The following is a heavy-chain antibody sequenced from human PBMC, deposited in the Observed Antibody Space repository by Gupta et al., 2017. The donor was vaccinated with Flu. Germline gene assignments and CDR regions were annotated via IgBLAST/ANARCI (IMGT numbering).Heavy chain of an antibody. CDR1: GYTLTELS. CDR3: LLQQLGFQH. J-gene: IGHJ1*01. D-gene: IGHD6-13*01. Sequence: QVQLVQSGAEVKKPGASVKVSCKVSGYTLTELSMHWVRQAPGKGLEWMGGFDPEDGETIYAQKFQGRVTITEDTSTDTAYMERSSLRSEDTAVYYCLLQQLGFQHWGQGTLVTVSS. V-gene: IGHV1-24*01. CDR2: FDPEDGET.